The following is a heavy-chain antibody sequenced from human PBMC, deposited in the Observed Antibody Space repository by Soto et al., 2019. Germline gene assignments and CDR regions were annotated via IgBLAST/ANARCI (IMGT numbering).Heavy chain of an antibody. Sequence: PGGSLRLSCAASGFTFSSYSMNWVRQAPGKGLEWVSYISSSSSTIYYADSVKGRFTISRDNAKNSLYLQMNSLRDEDTAVYYCARDLPAAGILYAFDIWGQGTMVTVSS. CDR3: ARDLPAAGILYAFDI. D-gene: IGHD6-13*01. CDR1: GFTFSSYS. CDR2: ISSSSSTI. V-gene: IGHV3-48*02. J-gene: IGHJ3*02.